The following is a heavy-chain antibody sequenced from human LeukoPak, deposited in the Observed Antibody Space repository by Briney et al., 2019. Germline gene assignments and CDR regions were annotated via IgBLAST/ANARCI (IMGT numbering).Heavy chain of an antibody. CDR1: RFTFSS. CDR2: ISSSGSTI. D-gene: IGHD3-10*02. CDR3: AELGITMIGGV. J-gene: IGHJ6*04. Sequence: PGGSLRLSCSVSRFTFSSRQAPGKGLEWVSYISSSGSTIYYADSVKGRFTISRDNAKNSLYLQMNSLRAEDTAVYYCAELGITMIGGVWGKGTTVTISS. V-gene: IGHV3-48*03.